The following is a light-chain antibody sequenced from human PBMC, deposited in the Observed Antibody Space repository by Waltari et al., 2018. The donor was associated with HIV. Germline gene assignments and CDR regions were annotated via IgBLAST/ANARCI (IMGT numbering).Light chain of an antibody. Sequence: QSALTQPASVSGSPGQSITLSCTGTSSDIGDYNYVSWFQQHPGQAPKLMIYEVINRPSGVSNRFSGSKSGNTASLTISGLQAEDEADYYCGSYTSSTTLRVFGGGTKLTVL. CDR2: EVI. CDR1: SSDIGDYNY. V-gene: IGLV2-14*01. J-gene: IGLJ3*02. CDR3: GSYTSSTTLRV.